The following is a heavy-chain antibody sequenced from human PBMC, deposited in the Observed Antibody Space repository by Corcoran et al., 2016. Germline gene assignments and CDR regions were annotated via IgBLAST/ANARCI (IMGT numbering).Heavy chain of an antibody. CDR2: INQDGSEK. V-gene: IGHV3-7*05. D-gene: IGHD2-15*01. CDR3: ARGERVYCRGGGCYGWYFDY. CDR1: GFTFSSYW. Sequence: EVQVVESGGGLVQPGGSLRLSCAASGFTFSSYWMSWVRQAPGKGLEWVANINQDGSEKHFVDSVKGRFTISRDNAKNSLYLQMNSLRAEDAAVYYCARGERVYCRGGGCYGWYFDYWGQGALVTVSS. J-gene: IGHJ4*02.